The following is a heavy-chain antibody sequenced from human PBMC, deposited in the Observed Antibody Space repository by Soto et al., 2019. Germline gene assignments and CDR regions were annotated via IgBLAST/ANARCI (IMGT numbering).Heavy chain of an antibody. CDR2: IWYDGSRE. Sequence: GGSLRLSCVASGFTFSTYGMHWVRQAPGKGLEWVAVIWYDGSREDYADSVKVRFTISRDNSKNTLHLQMNSLRAEDTAVYYCARALSGSYDALDIWGQGT. CDR3: ARALSGSYDALDI. CDR1: GFTFSTYG. J-gene: IGHJ3*02. D-gene: IGHD1-26*01. V-gene: IGHV3-33*01.